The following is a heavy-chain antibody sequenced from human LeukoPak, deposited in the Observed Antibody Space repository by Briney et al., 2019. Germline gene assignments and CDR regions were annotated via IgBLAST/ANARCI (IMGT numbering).Heavy chain of an antibody. CDR3: ARGGAYSYGFIFDY. V-gene: IGHV4-61*08. CDR1: GDSINSGDYY. Sequence: SQTLSLTCTVSGDSINSGDYYWSWIRQHPGKGLEWIGYIYYSGSTNYNPSLKSRVTISVDTSKNQFSLKLSSVTAADTAVYYCARGGAYSYGFIFDYWGQGTLVTVSS. J-gene: IGHJ4*02. D-gene: IGHD5-18*01. CDR2: IYYSGST.